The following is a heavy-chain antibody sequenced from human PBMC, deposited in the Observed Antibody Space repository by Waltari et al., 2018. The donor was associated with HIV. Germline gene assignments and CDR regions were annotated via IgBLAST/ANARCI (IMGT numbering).Heavy chain of an antibody. CDR1: GFSVSSNY. V-gene: IGHV3-53*01. CDR3: ARGFGCGGDCYYFDD. Sequence: EVQLVESGGGLIQPGGSLRLSCAASGFSVSSNYMSWVRRAPGKGLEGVSVIYSGGITYYADSVKCRFTMSRDNSKSTLYLQMNSLRAEDTAVYYCARGFGCGGDCYYFDDWGQGTLLSVSS. CDR2: IYSGGIT. J-gene: IGHJ4*02. D-gene: IGHD2-21*02.